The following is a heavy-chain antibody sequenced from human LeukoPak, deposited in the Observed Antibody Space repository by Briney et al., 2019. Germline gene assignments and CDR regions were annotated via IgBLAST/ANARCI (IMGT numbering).Heavy chain of an antibody. V-gene: IGHV4-59*01. CDR2: IYYSGST. CDR3: ARAKGYNWNCDY. Sequence: SETLSLTCTVSSGSISSYYWSWIRQPPGKGLEWIGYIYYSGSTNYNPSLKSRVTISVDTSKNQFSLKLSSVTAADTAVYYCARAKGYNWNCDYWGQGTLVTVSS. D-gene: IGHD1-7*01. CDR1: SGSISSYY. J-gene: IGHJ4*02.